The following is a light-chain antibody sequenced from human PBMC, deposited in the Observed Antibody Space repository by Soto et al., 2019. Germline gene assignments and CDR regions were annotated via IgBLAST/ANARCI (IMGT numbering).Light chain of an antibody. CDR1: QSISNN. Sequence: EIVMTQSPATLSVSPGERATISCRASQSISNNLAWYQQKPGQAPRLLIYDTFTRATGIPARFSGSGSGTEFTLTISSLQAEDFAVYYCQQYNNWPPLTFGGGTKVEIK. J-gene: IGKJ4*01. CDR2: DTF. CDR3: QQYNNWPPLT. V-gene: IGKV3-15*01.